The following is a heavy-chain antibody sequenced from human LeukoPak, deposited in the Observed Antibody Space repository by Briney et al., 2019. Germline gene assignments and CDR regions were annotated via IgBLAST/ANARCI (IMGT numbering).Heavy chain of an antibody. CDR3: ARDAPAGEKPEYFFDY. Sequence: GGSLRLSCAASGVTFSSYAMSWVRQAPGKGLEWVSAISGSGSSTYYADSVKGRFTISRDNTKNSVYLQMDSLRAEDTAVYYCARDAPAGEKPEYFFDYWGQGTLVTVSS. J-gene: IGHJ4*02. CDR1: GVTFSSYA. V-gene: IGHV3-23*01. CDR2: ISGSGSST.